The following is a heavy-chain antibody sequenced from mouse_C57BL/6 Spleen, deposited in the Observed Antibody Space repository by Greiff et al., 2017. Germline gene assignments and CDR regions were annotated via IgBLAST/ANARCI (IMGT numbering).Heavy chain of an antibody. Sequence: EVKLVESGEGLVKPGGSLKLSCAASGFTFSSYAMSWVRQTPEKRLEWVAYISSGGDYIYYADPVKGRFTISRDNARNTLYLQMSSLKSEDTAMYYCTRDRDYGSSFLFDYWGQGTTLTVSS. CDR3: TRDRDYGSSFLFDY. D-gene: IGHD1-1*01. CDR1: GFTFSSYA. V-gene: IGHV5-9-1*02. CDR2: ISSGGDYI. J-gene: IGHJ2*01.